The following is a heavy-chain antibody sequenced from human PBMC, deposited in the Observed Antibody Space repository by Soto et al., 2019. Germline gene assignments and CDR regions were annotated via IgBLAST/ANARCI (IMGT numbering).Heavy chain of an antibody. CDR1: GYSISSGYY. D-gene: IGHD2-2*01. CDR2: IYHSGST. V-gene: IGHV4-38-2*01. J-gene: IGHJ4*02. Sequence: SETLSLTCAVSGYSISSGYYWGWIRQPPGKGLEWIGSIYHSGSTYYNPSLKSRVTISVDTSKNQFSLKLSSVTAADTAVYYCARLGYCSSTSCYFFAFDYWGQGTLVTVSS. CDR3: ARLGYCSSTSCYFFAFDY.